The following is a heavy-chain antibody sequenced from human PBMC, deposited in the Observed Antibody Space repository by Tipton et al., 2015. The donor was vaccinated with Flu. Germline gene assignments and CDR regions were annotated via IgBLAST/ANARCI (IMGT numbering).Heavy chain of an antibody. CDR2: IHRSGST. CDR3: ARRDFSKYVSDPKNWFDP. Sequence: GEALGNDYFWGWIRQPPGKGLEWIATIHRSGSTNYNPSLKSRVTISVDTSKNLFSLEMRSVTAADMAVYYCARRDFSKYVSDPKNWFDPWGQGTLVTVSS. CDR1: GEALGNDYF. D-gene: IGHD4-11*01. V-gene: IGHV4-38-2*01. J-gene: IGHJ5*02.